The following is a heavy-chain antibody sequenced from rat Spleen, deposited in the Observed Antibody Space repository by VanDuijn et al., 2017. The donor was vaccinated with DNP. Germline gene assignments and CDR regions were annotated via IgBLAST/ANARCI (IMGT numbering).Heavy chain of an antibody. CDR3: ARGTTDCPDY. CDR1: GFSLTSYN. J-gene: IGHJ2*01. D-gene: IGHD1-6*01. CDR2: IWTGGST. Sequence: QVQLKESGPGLVQPSQTLSLTCPVSGFSLTSYNVHWVRQPPGKGLEWMGIIWTGGSTDYNSALKSRLSISRDTSKSQVFLKMNSLQTEDIATYYCARGTTDCPDYWGQGVMVTVSS. V-gene: IGHV2-30*01.